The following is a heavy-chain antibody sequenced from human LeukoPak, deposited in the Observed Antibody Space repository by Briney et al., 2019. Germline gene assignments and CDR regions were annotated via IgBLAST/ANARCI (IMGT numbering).Heavy chain of an antibody. V-gene: IGHV1-8*01. J-gene: IGHJ4*02. CDR1: GYTFTSYD. Sequence: ASVKVSCKASGYTFTSYDINWVRQATGQGLEWMGWMNPNSGNTGYAQKFQGRVTMTRNTSISTACMELSSLRSEDTAVYYCARGPQDGYNRHEEGYWGQGTLVTVSS. CDR3: ARGPQDGYNRHEEGY. CDR2: MNPNSGNT. D-gene: IGHD5-24*01.